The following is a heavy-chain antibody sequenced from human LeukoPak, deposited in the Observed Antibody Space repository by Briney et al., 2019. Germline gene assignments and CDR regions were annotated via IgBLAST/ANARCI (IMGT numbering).Heavy chain of an antibody. Sequence: GESLKISCKGSGYSFTTYWIAWVRQMPGKGLEWMGIIFPSDSDIRYSPSFQGQVTISADKSISTAYLQWSSLKASDTAMYYCARGGYSAYEFDCWGQGTLVTVSS. CDR2: IFPSDSDI. D-gene: IGHD5-12*01. CDR3: ARGGYSAYEFDC. V-gene: IGHV5-51*01. CDR1: GYSFTTYW. J-gene: IGHJ4*02.